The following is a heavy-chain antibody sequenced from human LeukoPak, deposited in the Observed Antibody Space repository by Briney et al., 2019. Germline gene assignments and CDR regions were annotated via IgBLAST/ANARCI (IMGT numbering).Heavy chain of an antibody. CDR3: VAQLSYYDSRGGYYFDY. CDR2: IYPGDSDT. CDR1: GNSFSTNW. V-gene: IGHV5-51*01. J-gene: IGHJ4*02. Sequence: GESLKISCRASGNSFSTNWIGWVRQMPGKGLEWMGVIYPGDSDTRYSPSFQGQVTMSADKSISTAYVQWSSLKASDTAIYYCVAQLSYYDSRGGYYFDYWGQGTLVTVSS. D-gene: IGHD3-22*01.